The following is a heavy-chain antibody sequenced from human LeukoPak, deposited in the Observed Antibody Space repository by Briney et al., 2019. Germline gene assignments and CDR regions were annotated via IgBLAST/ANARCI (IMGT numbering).Heavy chain of an antibody. CDR2: IYSSGTT. Sequence: PSKTLSLTCSVSGGFISSYYWSWIRQPAGKGLEWIGRIYSSGTTNYSPSLKSRVTMSVDTSKNQFSLRLSSVTAADTAVYFCTRDIVLPTAYWYFDLWGRGTLVTVSS. CDR3: TRDIVLPTAYWYFDL. CDR1: GGFISSYY. V-gene: IGHV4-4*07. J-gene: IGHJ2*01. D-gene: IGHD2-2*01.